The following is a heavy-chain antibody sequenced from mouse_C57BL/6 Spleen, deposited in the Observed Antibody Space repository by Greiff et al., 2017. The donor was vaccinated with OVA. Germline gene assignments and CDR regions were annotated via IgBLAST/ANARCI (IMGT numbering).Heavy chain of an antibody. Sequence: QVQLQQPGAELVKPGASVKLSCKASGYTFTSYWMQWVKQRPGQGLEWIGELAPSDSYTNYNQKFKGKATLTVDTSSSTAYMQLSSLTSEDSAVYYCARRNYLYYFDYWGQGTTLTVSS. CDR3: ARRNYLYYFDY. D-gene: IGHD2-1*01. V-gene: IGHV1-50*01. CDR1: GYTFTSYW. CDR2: LAPSDSYT. J-gene: IGHJ2*01.